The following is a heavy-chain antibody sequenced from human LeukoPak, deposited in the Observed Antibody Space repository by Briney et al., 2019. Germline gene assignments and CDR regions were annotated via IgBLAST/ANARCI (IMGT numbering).Heavy chain of an antibody. CDR3: ARLDIDVDTAMVGGDYFDY. V-gene: IGHV4-4*07. CDR2: IYTSGST. J-gene: IGHJ4*02. CDR1: GGSISSYY. Sequence: SETLSLTCTVSGGSISSYYWSWIRQPAGKGLEWIGRIYTSGSTNYNPSLKSRVTMSVDTSKNQFSLKLSSVTAADTAVYYCARLDIDVDTAMVGGDYFDYWGQGTLVTVSS. D-gene: IGHD5-18*01.